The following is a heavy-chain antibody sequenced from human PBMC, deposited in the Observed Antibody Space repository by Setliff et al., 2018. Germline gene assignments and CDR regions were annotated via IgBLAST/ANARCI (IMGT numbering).Heavy chain of an antibody. CDR1: GFTFSSYS. V-gene: IGHV3-21*01. CDR2: ISSSSSYI. J-gene: IGHJ5*02. CDR3: ARAPSTRGYSGYDS. Sequence: ETLRLSCAASGFTFSSYSMNWVRQAPGKGLEWVSSISSSSSYIYYADSVKGRFTISRDNAKNSLYLQMNSLRAEDTAVYYCARAPSTRGYSGYDSWGQGTLVTVSS. D-gene: IGHD5-12*01.